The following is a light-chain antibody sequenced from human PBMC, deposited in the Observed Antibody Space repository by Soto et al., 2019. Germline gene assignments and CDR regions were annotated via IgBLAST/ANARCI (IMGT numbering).Light chain of an antibody. V-gene: IGKV1-39*01. J-gene: IGKJ1*01. CDR1: QSISVF. Sequence: DIQMTQSPSSLSASVGDRITITCRASQSISVFLNWYQQKPGKAPELLIHTASSLQSGVPSRFSGSGSGTDFTLTISSLQPEDFATYYCQQTSSGPRTFGQGTKVEIK. CDR3: QQTSSGPRT. CDR2: TAS.